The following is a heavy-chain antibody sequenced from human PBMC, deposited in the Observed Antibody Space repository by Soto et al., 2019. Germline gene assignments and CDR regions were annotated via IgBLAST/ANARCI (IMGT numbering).Heavy chain of an antibody. J-gene: IGHJ4*02. CDR1: GYTFTSYG. D-gene: IGHD6-19*01. V-gene: IGHV1-18*04. CDR2: TSVYNGNT. Sequence: QVQLVQSGAEVKKPGASVKVSCKASGYTFTSYGISCVRQAPGQGLEWMGWTSVYNGNTNYAQKIQGRVTLTTDTSTSTACVDLRSLRSDDTAVYYCARDSSGYIGGWAFDYWGQGTLVTVTS. CDR3: ARDSSGYIGGWAFDY.